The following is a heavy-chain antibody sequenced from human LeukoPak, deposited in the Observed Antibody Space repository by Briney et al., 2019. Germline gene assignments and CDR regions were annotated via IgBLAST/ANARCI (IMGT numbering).Heavy chain of an antibody. CDR2: IYYSGST. D-gene: IGHD3-9*01. Sequence: PSVILSCTQTGSVGSINSLYWGWIRQPQGKGLEWIGYIYYSGSTNYNPSLKSRVTISVDTSKNQFSLKLSSVTAADTAVYYCARLRTYYDILTGYYPSPDGMDVWGQGTTVTVSS. CDR1: VGSINSLY. V-gene: IGHV4-59*08. CDR3: ARLRTYYDILTGYYPSPDGMDV. J-gene: IGHJ6*02.